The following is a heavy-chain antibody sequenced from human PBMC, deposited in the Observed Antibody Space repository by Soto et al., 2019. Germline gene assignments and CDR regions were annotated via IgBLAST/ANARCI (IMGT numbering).Heavy chain of an antibody. CDR3: AAVAIKTNWNYDY. J-gene: IGHJ4*02. D-gene: IGHD1-7*01. Sequence: SVKVSCKASGFTFTSSAMQWVRQARGQRLEWIGWIVVGSGNTNYAQKFQERVTITRDMSTSTAYMELSSLRSEDTAVYYCAAVAIKTNWNYDYWGQGTLVTVSS. CDR1: GFTFTSSA. CDR2: IVVGSGNT. V-gene: IGHV1-58*02.